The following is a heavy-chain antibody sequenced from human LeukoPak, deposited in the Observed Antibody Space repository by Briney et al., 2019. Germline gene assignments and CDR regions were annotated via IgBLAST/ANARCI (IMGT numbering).Heavy chain of an antibody. Sequence: GGSLRLSCAASGFTFNSFAVSWVRQAPGKGLEWVSAIGSAGESTYYADSVRGRFTISRDNSRNTLHLQMNSLRAEDTAVYYCAKGSTGWPYYFDSRGQGTLVSVSS. CDR3: AKGSTGWPYYFDS. D-gene: IGHD2-8*02. CDR2: IGSAGEST. CDR1: GFTFNSFA. J-gene: IGHJ4*02. V-gene: IGHV3-23*01.